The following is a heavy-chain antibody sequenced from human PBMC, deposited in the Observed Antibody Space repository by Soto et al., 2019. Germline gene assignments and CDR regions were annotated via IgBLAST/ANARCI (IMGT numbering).Heavy chain of an antibody. Sequence: PGGSLRLSCAASGFTVSSNYMSWVRQAPGERLEWVSSIVGSGDNTYYADSVKGRFTISRDNSKTTLYLQMNSLRAEDTAVYYCAKYYYGSGSIRAFDIWGQGTRVNVSS. CDR1: GFTVSSNY. CDR2: IVGSGDNT. D-gene: IGHD3-10*01. CDR3: AKYYYGSGSIRAFDI. J-gene: IGHJ3*02. V-gene: IGHV3-23*01.